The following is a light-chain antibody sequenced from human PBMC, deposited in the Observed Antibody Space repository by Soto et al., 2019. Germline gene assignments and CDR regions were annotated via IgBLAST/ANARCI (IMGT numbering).Light chain of an antibody. Sequence: QSVLTHPPSASGSPGKSVTISCTGTNSDIGNYNDISWYQQHPGEAPKLLIYDVTERPSRVPDRFSGSKSGNTPSLTVSGLRPEDEAHYYCSSYAGSNSPVVFGGGTKLTVL. CDR1: NSDIGNYND. CDR3: SSYAGSNSPVV. J-gene: IGLJ2*01. V-gene: IGLV2-8*01. CDR2: DVT.